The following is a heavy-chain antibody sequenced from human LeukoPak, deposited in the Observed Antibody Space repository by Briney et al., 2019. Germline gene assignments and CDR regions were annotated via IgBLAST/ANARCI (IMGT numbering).Heavy chain of an antibody. V-gene: IGHV4-4*07. CDR1: GGSISSYF. CDR3: ARVGSLSRGRNWFDP. J-gene: IGHJ5*02. Sequence: SETLSLTCTVSGGSISSYFCSWIRQPAGKGLEWIGRIDTSGSTNYNPSLKSRVTMSVDTSKNQFSLKLSSVTAADTAVYYCARVGSLSRGRNWFDPWGQGTLVTVSS. D-gene: IGHD6-13*01. CDR2: IDTSGST.